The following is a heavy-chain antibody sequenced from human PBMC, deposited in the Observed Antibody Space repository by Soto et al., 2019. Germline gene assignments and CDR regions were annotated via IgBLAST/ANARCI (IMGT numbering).Heavy chain of an antibody. Sequence: ASVKVSCKASGYTFTSYDINWVRQATGQGLEWMGWMNPNSGNTGYAQKFQGRVTMTRNTSISTAYMELSSLRSEDTAVYYCARGFTIFGVVIIQPPYMDVWGKGTTVTVSS. V-gene: IGHV1-8*01. CDR2: MNPNSGNT. J-gene: IGHJ6*03. CDR1: GYTFTSYD. CDR3: ARGFTIFGVVIIQPPYMDV. D-gene: IGHD3-3*01.